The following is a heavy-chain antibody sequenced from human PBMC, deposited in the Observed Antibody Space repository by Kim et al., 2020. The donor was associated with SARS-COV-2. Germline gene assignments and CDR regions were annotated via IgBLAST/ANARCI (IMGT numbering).Heavy chain of an antibody. CDR2: IHPSDSES. Sequence: GESLKISCKGFGYRFTNYWIGWVRQMPGKGPEWRGIIHPSDSESRYSPSFQGQVTISVDKSVNTAYLQWSSLKASDTAIYYCARSRGVIHYYFDYWGQGTLVILSS. CDR1: GYRFTNYW. CDR3: ARSRGVIHYYFDY. J-gene: IGHJ4*02. D-gene: IGHD3-10*01. V-gene: IGHV5-51*01.